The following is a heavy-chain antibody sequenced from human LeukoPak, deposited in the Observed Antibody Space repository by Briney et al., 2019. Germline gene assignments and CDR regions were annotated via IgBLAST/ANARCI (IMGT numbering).Heavy chain of an antibody. CDR3: ARGSTGRSRDY. V-gene: IGHV3-7*01. D-gene: IGHD6-13*01. J-gene: IGHJ4*02. CDR1: GFIFSDYW. Sequence: GGSMTLSRAAFGFIFSDYWMSWVRHAPGKGLEWVANINHDESAGLYVDSVKGRFTVSRDNAKNSVSLQLNGLRDEDTAVYYCARGSTGRSRDYWGQGTLVTVSS. CDR2: INHDESAG.